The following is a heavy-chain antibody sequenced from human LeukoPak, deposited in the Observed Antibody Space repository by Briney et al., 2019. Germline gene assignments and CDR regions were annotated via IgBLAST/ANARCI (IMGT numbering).Heavy chain of an antibody. J-gene: IGHJ3*02. Sequence: PGRSLRLSCAASGFTFSNYAMHWVRQAPGKGLDWVAVISYDGNIKIHADSVKGRFTISRDNAKNSLYLQMNSLRAEDTAVYYCARAHHANDYGEREPWVFDIWGQGTMVTVSS. D-gene: IGHD4-17*01. CDR3: ARAHHANDYGEREPWVFDI. CDR1: GFTFSNYA. V-gene: IGHV3-30*07. CDR2: ISYDGNIK.